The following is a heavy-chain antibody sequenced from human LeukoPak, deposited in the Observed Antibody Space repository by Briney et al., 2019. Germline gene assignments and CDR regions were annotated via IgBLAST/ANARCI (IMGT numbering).Heavy chain of an antibody. Sequence: ASVKVSCKASGYTFTGYYMHWVRQAPGQGLEWMGWINPNSGGTNYAQKFQGRVTMTRDTSISTAYMELSRLRSDDTAVYYCATLDGYKTYYYYYYMDVWGKGTTVTVSS. CDR2: INPNSGGT. D-gene: IGHD5-24*01. J-gene: IGHJ6*03. V-gene: IGHV1-2*02. CDR3: ATLDGYKTYYYYYYMDV. CDR1: GYTFTGYY.